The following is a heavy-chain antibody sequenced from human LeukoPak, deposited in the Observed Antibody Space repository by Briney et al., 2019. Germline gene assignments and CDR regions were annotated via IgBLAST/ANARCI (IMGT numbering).Heavy chain of an antibody. J-gene: IGHJ4*02. CDR2: IRYDGSNK. V-gene: IGHV3-30*02. Sequence: PGGSLRLSCAASGFTFSSYWMSWVRQAPGKGLEWVAFIRYDGSNKYYADSVKGRFTISRDNSKNTLYLQMNSLRAEDTAMYHCAKDLGGDPNFDYWGQGTLVTVSS. CDR1: GFTFSSYW. CDR3: AKDLGGDPNFDY. D-gene: IGHD2-21*02.